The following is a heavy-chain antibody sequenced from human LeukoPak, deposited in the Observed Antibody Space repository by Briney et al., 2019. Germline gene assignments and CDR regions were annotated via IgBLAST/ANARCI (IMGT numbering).Heavy chain of an antibody. CDR2: IYTSGNT. V-gene: IGHV4-4*07. Sequence: SETLSLTCTVSGGSISSYYWSWIRQPAGKGLEWIGRIYTSGNTNYNPSLKSRVTMSVDTSKNQFSLKLSSVTAADTAVYYCARGGFYNYYDSSSYPNWFDPWGQGTLVTVSS. CDR3: ARGGFYNYYDSSSYPNWFDP. D-gene: IGHD3-22*01. J-gene: IGHJ5*02. CDR1: GGSISSYY.